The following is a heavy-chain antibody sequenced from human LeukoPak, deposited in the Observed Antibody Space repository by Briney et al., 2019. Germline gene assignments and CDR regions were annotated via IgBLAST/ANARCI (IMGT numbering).Heavy chain of an antibody. J-gene: IGHJ4*02. CDR3: AKDGGSCFSLDCSEEGDY. CDR2: IYSGGCT. V-gene: IGHV3-53*01. CDR1: GFTVSSKS. D-gene: IGHD2-21*02. Sequence: PGGSLRLSCAASGFTVSSKSMSWVRQAPGKGLEWVSVIYSGGCTYYADSVKGRFTISRDNSKNTLYLQMDSLRVEDTARYYCAKDGGSCFSLDCSEEGDYWGQGTLVTVSS.